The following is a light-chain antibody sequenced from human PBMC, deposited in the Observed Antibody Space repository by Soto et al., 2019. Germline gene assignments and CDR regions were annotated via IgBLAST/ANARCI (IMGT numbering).Light chain of an antibody. CDR3: QHYGTSAL. J-gene: IGKJ3*01. V-gene: IGKV3-20*01. CDR1: QSVSSSY. Sequence: EIVLTQSPGTLSSSPGERATLSCRASQSVSSSYLAWYQQKPGQAPRLLIYDASRATGIPDRFSASGSGTDFTLTITRLEPEDFAVYYCQHYGTSALFGPGTKVEI. CDR2: DAS.